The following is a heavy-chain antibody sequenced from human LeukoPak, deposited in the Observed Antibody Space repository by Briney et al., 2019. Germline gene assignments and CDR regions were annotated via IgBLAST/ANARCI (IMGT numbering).Heavy chain of an antibody. CDR3: ARSFSGWSFDY. CDR2: IYYSGST. J-gene: IGHJ4*02. CDR1: GGSISSSSYY. D-gene: IGHD6-19*01. Sequence: SETLSLTCTVSGGSISSSSYYWGWIRQPPGKGLEWNGSIYYSGSTYYNPSLKSRVTISVDTSKNQFSLKLSSVTAADTAVYYCARSFSGWSFDYWGQGTLVTVSS. V-gene: IGHV4-39*07.